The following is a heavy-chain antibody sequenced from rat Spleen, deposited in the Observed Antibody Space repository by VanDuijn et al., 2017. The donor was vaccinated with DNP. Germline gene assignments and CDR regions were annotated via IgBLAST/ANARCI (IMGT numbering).Heavy chain of an antibody. CDR1: GFIXXDYA. Sequence: EVQLVESGGGPVQPGXSLKLSCXASGFIXXDYAXAWXXXSPKXGLEXVATIIYDGSSTYYRDSVKGRFTISRDNAKSTLYLQMDSLRSEDTATYYCATGTGYVMDAWGQGASVTVSS. CDR3: ATGTGYVMDA. D-gene: IGHD4-2*01. V-gene: IGHV5-17*01. J-gene: IGHJ4*01. CDR2: IIYDGSST.